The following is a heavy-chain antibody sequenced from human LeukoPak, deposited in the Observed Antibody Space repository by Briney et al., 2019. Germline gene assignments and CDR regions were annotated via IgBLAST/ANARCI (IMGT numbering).Heavy chain of an antibody. Sequence: GGSLRLSCAASGFTFRSYGMHWARQAPGKGLEWVANIKQDGSDTYYVDSVKGRFTVSRDNAKNSLFLQMNNLRVDDTAVYFCARGGYTSSWYWVDWGQGTQVTVSS. V-gene: IGHV3-7*01. D-gene: IGHD6-13*01. J-gene: IGHJ4*02. CDR2: IKQDGSDT. CDR1: GFTFRSYG. CDR3: ARGGYTSSWYWVD.